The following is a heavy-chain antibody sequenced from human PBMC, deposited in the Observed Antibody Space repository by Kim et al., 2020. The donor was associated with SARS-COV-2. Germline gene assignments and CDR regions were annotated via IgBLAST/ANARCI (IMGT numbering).Heavy chain of an antibody. CDR2: ISYDGSNK. J-gene: IGHJ6*02. CDR1: GFTFSSYG. D-gene: IGHD2-2*01. V-gene: IGHV3-30*18. Sequence: GGSLRLSCAASGFTFSSYGMHWVRQAPGKGLEWVAVISYDGSNKYYADSVKGRFTISRDNSKNTLYLQMNSLRAEDTAVYYCAKEAPGYCSSTSCYDPRPYYYYGMDVWGQGTTVTVSS. CDR3: AKEAPGYCSSTSCYDPRPYYYYGMDV.